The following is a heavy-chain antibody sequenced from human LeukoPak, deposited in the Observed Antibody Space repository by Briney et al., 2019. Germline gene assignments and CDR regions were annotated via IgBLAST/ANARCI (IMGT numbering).Heavy chain of an antibody. CDR3: ARRFCTNTNCYAMDV. D-gene: IGHD2-8*01. V-gene: IGHV3-21*01. CDR2: INIDGKYT. CDR1: GFSFITYT. Sequence: GGSLRLSCAASGFSFITYTMAWVRQAPGRGLEWVSSINIDGKYTYYADSVKGRFTISRDSARNSLFLQVNSLRAEDTVVYYCARRFCTNTNCYAMDVWGKGTTVTVSS. J-gene: IGHJ6*03.